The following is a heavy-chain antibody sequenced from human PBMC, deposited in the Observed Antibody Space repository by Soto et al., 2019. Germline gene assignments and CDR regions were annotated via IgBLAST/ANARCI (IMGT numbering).Heavy chain of an antibody. CDR3: GKGRSGDVGVFY. Sequence: QVQLVQSGAEVKKSGASVKISCKASGYSFTGYYIHWVRQAPGQGFEWMGEISPNSGGTKYAQKLQGRVTMIRDTSITTVYMDLSNLSPDDTAVYYCGKGRSGDVGVFYWGQGTLVTVYS. J-gene: IGHJ4*02. CDR1: GYSFTGYY. V-gene: IGHV1-2*02. D-gene: IGHD1-26*01. CDR2: ISPNSGGT.